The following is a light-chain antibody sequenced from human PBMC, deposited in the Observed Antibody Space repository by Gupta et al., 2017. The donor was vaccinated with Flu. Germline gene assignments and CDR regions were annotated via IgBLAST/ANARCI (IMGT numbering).Light chain of an antibody. CDR1: QSISSW. CDR2: KAS. CDR3: QQDNSYSRT. J-gene: IGKJ2*01. V-gene: IGKV1-5*03. Sequence: PSTLSASVGDRVTITCRASQSISSWLAWYQQKPGKAPKLLIYKASSLESGVPSRFSGSGSGTEFTLTISSLQPDDFATYYCQQDNSYSRTFGQGTKLEIK.